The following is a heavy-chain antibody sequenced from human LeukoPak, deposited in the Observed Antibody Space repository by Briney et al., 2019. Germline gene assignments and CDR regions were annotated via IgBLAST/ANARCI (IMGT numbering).Heavy chain of an antibody. V-gene: IGHV3-48*01. D-gene: IGHD6-13*01. Sequence: GGSLRLSCAASGFIFDSYSMNWVRQAPGKGLEWVSYISSSSRTVYYADSVKGRFTISRDNSKNTLYLQMNSLRAEDTAVYYCARGGIAASFDYWGQGTLVTVSS. CDR2: ISSSSRTV. J-gene: IGHJ4*02. CDR3: ARGGIAASFDY. CDR1: GFIFDSYS.